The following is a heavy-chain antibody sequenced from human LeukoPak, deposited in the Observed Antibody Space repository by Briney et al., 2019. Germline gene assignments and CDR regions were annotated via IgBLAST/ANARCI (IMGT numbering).Heavy chain of an antibody. J-gene: IGHJ4*02. V-gene: IGHV5-51*01. Sequence: GASLKISCKASGSSFTSYWIGWGRPLPGKGLEWMGIIYPGDSDTRDSPSFQGRVTISADKSISTAYLQWSSLKASDTAMYYCARHGSSGYYLFDYWGQGTLVTVSS. CDR3: ARHGSSGYYLFDY. D-gene: IGHD3-22*01. CDR1: GSSFTSYW. CDR2: IYPGDSDT.